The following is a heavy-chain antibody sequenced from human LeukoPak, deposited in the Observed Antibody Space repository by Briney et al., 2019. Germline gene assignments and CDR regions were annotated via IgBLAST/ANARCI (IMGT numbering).Heavy chain of an antibody. V-gene: IGHV4-59*01. D-gene: IGHD4-11*01. CDR2: IYYSGST. CDR1: GGSISSYY. Sequence: PSETLSLTCTVSGGSISSYYWSWIRQPPGKGLEWIGYIYYSGSTNYNPSLKSRVTISVDTSKNQFSLKLSSVTAADTAVYYCARGGYSNYSYYYYYYMDVWGKGTTVTVSS. CDR3: ARGGYSNYSYYYYYYMDV. J-gene: IGHJ6*03.